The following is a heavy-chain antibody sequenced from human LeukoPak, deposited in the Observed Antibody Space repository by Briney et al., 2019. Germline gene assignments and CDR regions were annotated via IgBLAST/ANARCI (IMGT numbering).Heavy chain of an antibody. Sequence: GGSLRPSCAASGFTFSNYAMSWVRQAPGKGLEWVSAIGGSGSSTFYADSVKGRFTIFRDNSKTTLYLHMNSLRAEDTAVYYCAKDIVVVPAAHFDFWGQGTLVTVSS. D-gene: IGHD2-2*01. CDR1: GFTFSNYA. J-gene: IGHJ4*02. V-gene: IGHV3-23*01. CDR2: IGGSGSST. CDR3: AKDIVVVPAAHFDF.